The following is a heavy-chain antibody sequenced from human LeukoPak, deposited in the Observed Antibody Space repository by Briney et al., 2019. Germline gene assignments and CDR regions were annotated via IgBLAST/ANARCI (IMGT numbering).Heavy chain of an antibody. V-gene: IGHV1-2*02. CDR3: ARAPFRYDILTGYRIDAFDI. J-gene: IGHJ3*02. CDR2: INPNSGGT. D-gene: IGHD3-9*01. CDR1: GYTFTGYY. Sequence: ASVKVSCKASGYTFTGYYMHWVRQAPGQGLEWMGWINPNSGGTNYAQKFQGRVTMTRDTSISTAYMELSRLRSDDTAVYYCARAPFRYDILTGYRIDAFDIWGQGTMVTVSS.